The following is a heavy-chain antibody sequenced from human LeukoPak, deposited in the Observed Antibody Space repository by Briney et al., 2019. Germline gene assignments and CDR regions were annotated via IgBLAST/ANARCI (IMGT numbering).Heavy chain of an antibody. Sequence: LETLSLTCTVSGGSISSSSYYWGWIRQPPGKGLEWFGSIYYSGSTYYNPSLKSRVTISVDTSKNQFSLKLSSVTAADTAVYYCARAFAYDSSHFDYWGQGTLVTVSS. CDR2: IYYSGST. CDR3: ARAFAYDSSHFDY. D-gene: IGHD3-22*01. J-gene: IGHJ4*02. CDR1: GGSISSSSYY. V-gene: IGHV4-39*01.